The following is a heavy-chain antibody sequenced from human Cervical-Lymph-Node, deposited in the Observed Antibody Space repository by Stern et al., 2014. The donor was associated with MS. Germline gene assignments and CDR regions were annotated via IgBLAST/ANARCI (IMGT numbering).Heavy chain of an antibody. J-gene: IGHJ4*02. CDR1: GYTFTGYYY. CDR3: ATIDYGDYKDY. CDR2: INRNSGGT. V-gene: IGHV1-2*06. Sequence: QVKLVQSGAEVKKPGASVKASSQASGYTFTGYYYLHWVRQDPGQGLERVGRINRNSGGTNYAQKFQGRVTMTRDTSISTVYMELSSLRSDDTAVYYCATIDYGDYKDYWGQGTLVTVSS. D-gene: IGHD4-17*01.